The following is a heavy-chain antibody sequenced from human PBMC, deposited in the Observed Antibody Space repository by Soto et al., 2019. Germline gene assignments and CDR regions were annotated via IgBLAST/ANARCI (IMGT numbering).Heavy chain of an antibody. CDR2: IYYSGST. D-gene: IGHD3-22*01. J-gene: IGHJ4*02. V-gene: IGHV4-59*01. Sequence: SETLSLTCTVSGGSISSYYWSWIRQPPGKGLEWIGYIYYSGSTNYNPSLKSRVTISVDTSKNQFSLKLSSVTAADTAVYYCARYDSSGTLDYWGQGTLVTVSS. CDR3: ARYDSSGTLDY. CDR1: GGSISSYY.